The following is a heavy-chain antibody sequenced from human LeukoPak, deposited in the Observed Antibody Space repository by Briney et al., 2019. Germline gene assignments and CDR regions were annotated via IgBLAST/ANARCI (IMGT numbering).Heavy chain of an antibody. V-gene: IGHV4-34*01. CDR3: ARGTRYGYRY. D-gene: IGHD3-16*02. Sequence: SETLSLTCAVYGGSFSGYYWSWIRQPPGKGLEWIGEINHSGSTNYNPSLKSRVTISVDTSKNQFSLKLSFVTAADTAVYYCARGTRYGYRYWGQGTLVTVSS. J-gene: IGHJ4*02. CDR1: GGSFSGYY. CDR2: INHSGST.